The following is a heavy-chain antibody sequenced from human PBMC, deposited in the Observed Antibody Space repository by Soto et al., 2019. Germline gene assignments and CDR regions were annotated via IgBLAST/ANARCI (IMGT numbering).Heavy chain of an antibody. CDR2: IYHVGFT. CDR3: ARVRPPTHTRPAVVLYYFDY. Sequence: QVHLQESGPGLVKPSGTLSLTCAVSGASVSSSHWWTWVRQPPGKGLEWIGEIYHVGFTSYTPSPKNRGPMSIDQSRNQFSLKLSSVTAADTAVYYCARVRPPTHTRPAVVLYYFDYWGQGTLVTVSS. V-gene: IGHV4-4*02. D-gene: IGHD2-2*01. J-gene: IGHJ4*02. CDR1: GASVSSSHW.